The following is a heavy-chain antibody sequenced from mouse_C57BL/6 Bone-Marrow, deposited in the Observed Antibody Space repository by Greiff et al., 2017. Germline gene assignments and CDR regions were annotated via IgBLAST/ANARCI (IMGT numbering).Heavy chain of an antibody. J-gene: IGHJ2*01. CDR3: TRSLIYYGTNY. CDR1: GFNIKDYY. Sequence: VQLKQPGAELVKPGASVKLSCTASGFNIKDYYIHWVKQRTEQGLEWIGRIDPEDGETKYAPKFQDKATITADTSSNTAYLQLSSLTSEDTAVYYCTRSLIYYGTNYWGQGTTLTVSS. V-gene: IGHV14-2*01. D-gene: IGHD1-1*01. CDR2: IDPEDGET.